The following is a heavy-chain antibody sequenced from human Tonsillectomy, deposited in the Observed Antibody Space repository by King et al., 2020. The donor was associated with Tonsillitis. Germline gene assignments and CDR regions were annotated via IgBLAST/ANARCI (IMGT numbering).Heavy chain of an antibody. CDR2: ISTYNGNT. V-gene: IGHV1-18*04. Sequence: QLVQSGGEVKKPGASVKVSCKASGYTFTSYGISWVRQAPGQGLEWMGWISTYNGNTNYAQKVQGRVTMTTDTSASTAYMELGSLRSDDTAVYYCARVSGDYQILTGFDYWGQGTLVTVSS. J-gene: IGHJ4*02. CDR1: GYTFTSYG. D-gene: IGHD3-9*01. CDR3: ARVSGDYQILTGFDY.